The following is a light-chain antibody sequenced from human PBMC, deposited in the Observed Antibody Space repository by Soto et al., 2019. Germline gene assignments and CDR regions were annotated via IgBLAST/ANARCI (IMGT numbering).Light chain of an antibody. J-gene: IGKJ2*01. CDR3: LQYGSSPMYT. Sequence: EIVLTQSPGTLSLSPGERATLSCRASQSVSSSYLAWYQQKPGQAPRLLIYGASSRATGIPDRFSGSGSGTDFSLTISRLEPEDFAVYYCLQYGSSPMYTFGQGTKVEIK. CDR1: QSVSSSY. CDR2: GAS. V-gene: IGKV3-20*01.